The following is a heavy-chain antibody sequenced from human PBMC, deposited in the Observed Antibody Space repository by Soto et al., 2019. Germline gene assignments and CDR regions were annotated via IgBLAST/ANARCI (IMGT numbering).Heavy chain of an antibody. CDR1: GLTLSGYW. CDR3: ATSNCPLY. J-gene: IGHJ4*02. CDR2: IKYDGSEK. Sequence: GESLKISCAASGLTLSGYWMNWVRQAPGRGLEWVANIKYDGSEKYYVDSVKGRFTISRDNAKNSLYLQMNSLTVEDTAVYFCATSNCPLYWGQGTLVTVSS. V-gene: IGHV3-7*05. D-gene: IGHD2-15*01.